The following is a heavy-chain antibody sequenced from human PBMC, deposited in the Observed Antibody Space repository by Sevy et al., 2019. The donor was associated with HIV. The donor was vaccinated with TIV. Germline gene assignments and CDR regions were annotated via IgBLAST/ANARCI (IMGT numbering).Heavy chain of an antibody. CDR1: GFTFSSYS. CDR2: VSSLSNYI. V-gene: IGHV3-21*01. Sequence: GGSLRLSCAASGFTFSSYSMNWVRQAPGKGLEWVSSVSSLSNYIYYEDSVKGRFTISRDNAKNSLYLQMNNLRVEDTAVYYCARDRKGEYSAYDGASYFGMDVRGQGITVTVSS. J-gene: IGHJ6*02. CDR3: ARDRKGEYSAYDGASYFGMDV. D-gene: IGHD5-12*01.